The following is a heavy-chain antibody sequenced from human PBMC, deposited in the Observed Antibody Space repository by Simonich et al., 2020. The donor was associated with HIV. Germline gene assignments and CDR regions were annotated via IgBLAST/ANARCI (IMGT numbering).Heavy chain of an antibody. CDR3: AKDKGAYYGSGSPVY. CDR2: ISWNSGSI. CDR1: GFTFDDYA. J-gene: IGHJ4*02. D-gene: IGHD3-10*01. V-gene: IGHV3-9*01. Sequence: EVQLVESGGGLVQPGRSLRLSCAASGFTFDDYAMHWVRQAPGKGLVLVSGISWNSGSIGYADSVKGRFTISRDNAKNSLYLQMNSLRAEDTALYYCAKDKGAYYGSGSPVYWGQGTLVTVSS.